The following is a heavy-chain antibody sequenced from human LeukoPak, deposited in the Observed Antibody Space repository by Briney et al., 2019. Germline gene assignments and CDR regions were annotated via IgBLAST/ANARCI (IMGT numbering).Heavy chain of an antibody. J-gene: IGHJ4*02. V-gene: IGHV4-34*01. CDR2: INHSGST. CDR1: GGSFSGYY. D-gene: IGHD6-19*01. Sequence: PLETLSLTCAVYGGSFSGYYWSWIRQPPGKGLEWIGEINHSGSTNYNPSLKSRVTISVDTSKNQFSLKLSSVTAADTAVYYCARGLPTGYSSGWYSRKGYFDYWGQGTLVTVSS. CDR3: ARGLPTGYSSGWYSRKGYFDY.